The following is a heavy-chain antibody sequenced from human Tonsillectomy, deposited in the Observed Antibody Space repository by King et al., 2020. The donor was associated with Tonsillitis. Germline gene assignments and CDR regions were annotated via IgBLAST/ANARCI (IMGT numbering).Heavy chain of an antibody. Sequence: VQLVESGGGVVQPGRSLRLSCAASGFTFSSYGMHWVRQAPGKGLEWVAVISYDGSNKYYADSVKGRFTISRDNSKNTLYLQMNSLRAEDTAVYYCGSRGQLGGQGTLVTVCS. V-gene: IGHV3-30*03. CDR1: GFTFSSYG. D-gene: IGHD3-10*01. CDR3: GSRGQL. J-gene: IGHJ4*02. CDR2: ISYDGSNK.